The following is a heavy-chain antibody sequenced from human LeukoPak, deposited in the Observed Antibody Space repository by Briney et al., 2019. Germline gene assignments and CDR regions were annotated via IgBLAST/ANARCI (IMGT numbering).Heavy chain of an antibody. CDR1: GYTFIAYH. CDR2: INAGNGNT. D-gene: IGHD2-15*01. Sequence: ASVKVSCKASGYTFIAYHMHWVRQAPGQRLEWMGWINAGNGNTKYSQKFQGRVTITRDTSASTAYMELSSLRSGDTAVYYCARDPVVAAVYYYYGMDVWGQGTTVTVSS. CDR3: ARDPVVAAVYYYYGMDV. V-gene: IGHV1-3*01. J-gene: IGHJ6*02.